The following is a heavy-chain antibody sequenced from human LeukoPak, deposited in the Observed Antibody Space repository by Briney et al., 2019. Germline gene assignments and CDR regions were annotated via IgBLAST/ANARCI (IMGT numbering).Heavy chain of an antibody. J-gene: IGHJ5*02. V-gene: IGHV1-8*01. Sequence: ASVRPSCKPSGYTFTTYDIIWGRQSTGHGGGGWRGMNPFSGNTGYAQKLQGRVTMTRNISVRTANMELSSLRSEYTAVYYCASSPYYDFWSGYSSPNWFDPWGQGTLVTVSS. CDR1: GYTFTTYD. CDR3: ASSPYYDFWSGYSSPNWFDP. CDR2: MNPFSGNT. D-gene: IGHD3-3*01.